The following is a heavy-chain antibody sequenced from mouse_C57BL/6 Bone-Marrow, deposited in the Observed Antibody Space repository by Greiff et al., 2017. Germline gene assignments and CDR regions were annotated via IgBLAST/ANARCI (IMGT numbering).Heavy chain of an antibody. CDR2: IHPSDSDT. CDR3: AIGGAVVGHWYFDV. Sequence: QVQLKQPGAELVKPGASVKVSCKASGYTFTSYWMHWVKQRPGQGLEWIGRIHPSDSDTNYNQKFKGKATLTVDKSSSTAYMQLSSLTSEDSAVYYGAIGGAVVGHWYFDVWGTGTTVTVSS. J-gene: IGHJ1*03. CDR1: GYTFTSYW. V-gene: IGHV1-74*01. D-gene: IGHD1-1*01.